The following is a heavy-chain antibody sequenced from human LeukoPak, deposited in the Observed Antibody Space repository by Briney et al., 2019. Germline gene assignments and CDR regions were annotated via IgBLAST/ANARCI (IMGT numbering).Heavy chain of an antibody. J-gene: IGHJ4*02. V-gene: IGHV1-2*02. Sequence: ASVKVSCKASGYTFTGYYMHWVRQAPGQGLEWMGWINPNSGGTNYAQKFQGRVTMTRDTSISTAYMELSRLRSDDTAVYYCARDDGIVGAYYFDYWGQGTLVTVSS. CDR3: ARDDGIVGAYYFDY. CDR1: GYTFTGYY. D-gene: IGHD1-26*01. CDR2: INPNSGGT.